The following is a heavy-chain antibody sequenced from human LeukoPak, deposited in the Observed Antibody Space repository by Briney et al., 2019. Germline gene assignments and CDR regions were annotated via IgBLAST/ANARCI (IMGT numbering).Heavy chain of an antibody. CDR1: GVTFSSYW. J-gene: IGHJ6*02. CDR3: ARGSGLDV. V-gene: IGHV3-7*03. D-gene: IGHD3-10*01. Sequence: GGSLRLSCAASGVTFSSYWMNWARQAPGKGLEWVASINHNGNVNYYVDSVKGRFTISRDNAKNSLYLQMSNLRAEDTAVYFCARGSGLDVWGQGATVTVSS. CDR2: INHNGNVN.